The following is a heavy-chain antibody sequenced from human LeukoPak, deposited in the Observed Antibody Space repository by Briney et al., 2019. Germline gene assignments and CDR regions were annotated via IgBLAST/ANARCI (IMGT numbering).Heavy chain of an antibody. CDR1: GGTFSSYT. CDR2: IIPILGIA. D-gene: IGHD4-17*01. V-gene: IGHV1-69*02. J-gene: IGHJ4*02. CDR3: AVYGDQGDYFDY. Sequence: SVKVSCKVSGGTFSSYTISWVRQAPGQGLEWMGRIIPILGIANYAQKFQGRVTITADKSTSTAYMELSSLRSEDTAVYYCAVYGDQGDYFDYWGQGTLVTVSS.